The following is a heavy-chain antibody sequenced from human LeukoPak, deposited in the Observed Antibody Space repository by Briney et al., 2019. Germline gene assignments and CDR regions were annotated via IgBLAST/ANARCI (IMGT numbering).Heavy chain of an antibody. V-gene: IGHV4-61*02. D-gene: IGHD3-9*01. CDR2: IYSSGST. CDR1: GGSISSGSYY. J-gene: IGHJ2*01. Sequence: HPSETLLLTCTVSGGSISSGSYYSSWIRQPAGKGLEWIGRIYSSGSTKYNPYLNNRVTISLDPSKNQFSLKLGSVTAADTAVYYCARQYSDILTGYHRGELYWYFDLWGRGTLVTVSS. CDR3: ARQYSDILTGYHRGELYWYFDL.